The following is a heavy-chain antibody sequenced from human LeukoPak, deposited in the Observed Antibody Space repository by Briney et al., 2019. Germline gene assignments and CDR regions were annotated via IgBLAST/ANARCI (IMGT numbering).Heavy chain of an antibody. V-gene: IGHV5-51*01. CDR1: GYSFTSYW. CDR3: ARRIAVSATFDY. CDR2: IYPGDSET. Sequence: GELSKISCKGSGYSFTSYWIAWVRQMPGKGLEWMGIIYPGDSETRYSPSFQGQVTISADKSISTAYLQWSSLKASDTAMYYCARRIAVSATFDYWGQGTRVTVSS. J-gene: IGHJ4*02. D-gene: IGHD6-19*01.